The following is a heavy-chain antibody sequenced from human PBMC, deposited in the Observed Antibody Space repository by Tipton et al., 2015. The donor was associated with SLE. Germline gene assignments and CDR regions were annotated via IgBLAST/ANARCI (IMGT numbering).Heavy chain of an antibody. V-gene: IGHV4-59*01. CDR2: IYYSGST. Sequence: TLSLTCTVSGASISDYYWSWIRQPPGKGLEWIGYIYYSGSTNYNPSLKSRVTISVDTSKNQFSLKLSSVTAADTAVYYCARSIAVAGYWYFDLWGRGTLVTVSS. J-gene: IGHJ2*01. CDR1: GASISDYY. CDR3: ARSIAVAGYWYFDL. D-gene: IGHD6-19*01.